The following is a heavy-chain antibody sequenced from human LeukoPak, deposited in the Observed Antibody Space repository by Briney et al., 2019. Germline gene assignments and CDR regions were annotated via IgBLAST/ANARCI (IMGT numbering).Heavy chain of an antibody. CDR1: GYTFTSYG. V-gene: IGHV1-18*01. J-gene: IGHJ4*02. CDR2: ISAYNGNT. D-gene: IGHD3-22*01. Sequence: ASVKVSCKASGYTFTSYGISWVRQAPGQGLEWMGWISAYNGNTNYAQKLQGRVTMTTDTSTSTAYMELRSLRSDDTAVYYCARDQRPYYYDSSGYRFDYWGQGTLVTVSS. CDR3: ARDQRPYYYDSSGYRFDY.